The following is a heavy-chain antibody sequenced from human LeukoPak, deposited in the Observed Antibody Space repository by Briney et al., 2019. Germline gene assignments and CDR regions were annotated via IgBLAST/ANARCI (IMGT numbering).Heavy chain of an antibody. D-gene: IGHD3-22*01. J-gene: IGHJ4*02. CDR3: ASGADVKSVHYNDRSTYSYYFDY. CDR2: INPNSGAT. V-gene: IGHV1-2*02. Sequence: ASVKVSCKASGYTFTGYYIHWVRQAPGQGLECMGWINPNSGATNFAQKFQGRVTLTRDTSISTAYMELSSLKSDDTAIYYCASGADVKSVHYNDRSTYSYYFDYWGQGTLVTVSS. CDR1: GYTFTGYY.